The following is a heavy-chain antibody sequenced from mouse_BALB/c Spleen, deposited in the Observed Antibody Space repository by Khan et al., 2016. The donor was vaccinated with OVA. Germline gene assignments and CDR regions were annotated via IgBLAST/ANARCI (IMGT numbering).Heavy chain of an antibody. Sequence: QVQLQQSGAELARPGASVKLSCKASGYTFTDYYINWVKQRTGQGLEWIGDIYPGNGNTNYNEKFKGKATLTADKSSSTAFMHLSSLTSDDSSFYFCTRSVIVSFAFLVQVTLFTVSA. D-gene: IGHD1-1*01. CDR2: IYPGNGNT. CDR1: GYTFTDYY. CDR3: TRSVIVSFAF. J-gene: IGHJ3*01. V-gene: IGHV1-77*01.